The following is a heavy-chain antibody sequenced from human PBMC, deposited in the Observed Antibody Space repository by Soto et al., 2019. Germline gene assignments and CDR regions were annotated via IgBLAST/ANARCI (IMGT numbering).Heavy chain of an antibody. CDR2: ISGSGANT. Sequence: EVQLLESGGGLAQPGGSLRLSCAASGFIFSTYAMSWVRQAPGKGLEWVSTISGSGANTYYAASVRGRFTISRDNSKNTLYLQVNGLRGEDTAVYYCAKEGGYNWNDPLDYWGQGTLVTVSS. D-gene: IGHD1-1*01. CDR1: GFIFSTYA. V-gene: IGHV3-23*01. CDR3: AKEGGYNWNDPLDY. J-gene: IGHJ4*02.